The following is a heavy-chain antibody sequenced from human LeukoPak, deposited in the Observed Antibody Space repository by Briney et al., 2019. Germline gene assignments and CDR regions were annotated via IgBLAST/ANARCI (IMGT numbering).Heavy chain of an antibody. CDR2: INHIGST. Sequence: ETLSLTCAVYGGSFSGYYWTWIRQSPGMGLEWIGEINHIGSTNYNPSLKSRVTISVDTSKNQFSLKLTSVTAADTAVYYCAARNNWTPEFWGQGTLVTVSS. CDR1: GGSFSGYY. V-gene: IGHV4-34*01. D-gene: IGHD3/OR15-3a*01. CDR3: AARNNWTPEF. J-gene: IGHJ4*02.